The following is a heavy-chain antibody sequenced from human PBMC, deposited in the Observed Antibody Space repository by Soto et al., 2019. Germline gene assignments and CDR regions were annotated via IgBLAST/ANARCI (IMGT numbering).Heavy chain of an antibody. CDR3: ARDLWVEPELYYYGMDV. CDR1: GFTFSSYA. V-gene: IGHV4-30-4*08. D-gene: IGHD1-1*01. Sequence: LRLSCAASGFTFSSYAMTWVRQTPGKGLEWIGHIFYSGTTYYNPSLKSRLTISVDTSKNHFSLRLTSVTAADTAVYYCARDLWVEPELYYYGMDVWGQGTTVTVSS. CDR2: IFYSGTT. J-gene: IGHJ6*02.